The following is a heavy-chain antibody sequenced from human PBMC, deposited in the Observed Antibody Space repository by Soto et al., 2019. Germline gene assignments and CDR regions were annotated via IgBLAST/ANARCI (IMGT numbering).Heavy chain of an antibody. V-gene: IGHV4-34*01. J-gene: IGHJ4*02. CDR3: ARGIGYCSSINCSPSRRLRFDA. CDR1: GGSFSGYY. CDR2: VNHSGTT. D-gene: IGHD2-2*01. Sequence: QVQLQQWGAGLLKPSETLSLTCAVYGGSFSGYYWSWIRQSPEKGLEWIGEVNHSGTTYYNPSLKTRVTISVHTPKNQFPLKMSSLTAADTAVYYCARGIGYCSSINCSPSRRLRFDAWGQGTLVTVSS.